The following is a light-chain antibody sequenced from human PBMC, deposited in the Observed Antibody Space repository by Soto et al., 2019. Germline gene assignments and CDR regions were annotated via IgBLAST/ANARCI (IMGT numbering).Light chain of an antibody. Sequence: QSALTQPASVSGSPGQSITISCTGTSSDVGSYNLVSWYQQHPGKAPKFMINEGSKRPSGVSYRFSGSKSGNTASLTISGLQAEDEADYYCCSYAGSTTWVFGGGTKVTVL. J-gene: IGLJ3*02. CDR3: CSYAGSTTWV. CDR1: SSDVGSYNL. V-gene: IGLV2-23*01. CDR2: EGS.